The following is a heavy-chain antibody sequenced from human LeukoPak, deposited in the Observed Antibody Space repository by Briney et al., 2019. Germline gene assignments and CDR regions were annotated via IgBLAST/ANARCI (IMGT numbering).Heavy chain of an antibody. V-gene: IGHV1-18*01. D-gene: IGHD6-6*01. CDR3: ARVAYTSLSSAFDI. CDR1: GDTLTSYG. CDR2: ISASIGNT. J-gene: IGHJ3*02. Sequence: ASAKVSCKASGDTLTSYGISWVRQAPGQGGEWWGWISASIGNTDYTQTLPGRVTMTTDTSTSTVYMDLSRLRCEDTALYCIARVAYTSLSSAFDIWAQGTMVTVSS.